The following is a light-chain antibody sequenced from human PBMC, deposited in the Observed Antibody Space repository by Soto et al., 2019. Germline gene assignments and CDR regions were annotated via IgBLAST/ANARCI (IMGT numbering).Light chain of an antibody. Sequence: DIVLTQSPDSLAVSRGERATINCKSSQSVLYSSNNKNYLAWYQQKPGQPPKLLIYWASTRESGVPDRFSGSGFGTDFTLTISSLQAEDVALYYCQQYYSIPLTFGGGTKVDIK. CDR3: QQYYSIPLT. V-gene: IGKV4-1*01. CDR2: WAS. CDR1: QSVLYSSNNKNY. J-gene: IGKJ4*01.